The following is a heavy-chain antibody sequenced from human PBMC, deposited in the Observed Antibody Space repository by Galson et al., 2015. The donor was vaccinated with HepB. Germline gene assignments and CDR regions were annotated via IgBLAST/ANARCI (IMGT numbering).Heavy chain of an antibody. Sequence: SVKVSCKASGGTFSSYTISWVRQAPGQGLEWMGRIIPILGIANYAQKLQGRVTITADKSTSTAYMELSSLRSEDTAVYYCARDYYGSGSYYKAFDPWGQGTLVTVSS. V-gene: IGHV1-69*04. CDR3: ARDYYGSGSYYKAFDP. D-gene: IGHD3-10*01. CDR2: IIPILGIA. J-gene: IGHJ5*02. CDR1: GGTFSSYT.